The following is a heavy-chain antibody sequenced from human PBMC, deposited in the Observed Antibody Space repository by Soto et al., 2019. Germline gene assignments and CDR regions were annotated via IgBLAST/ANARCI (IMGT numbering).Heavy chain of an antibody. J-gene: IGHJ4*01. V-gene: IGHV4-4*02. CDR3: ARDRGAVTSGGNDY. D-gene: IGHD4-17*01. CDR2: IYHSGST. CDR1: GGSISSSNW. Sequence: QVQLQESGPGLVKPSGTLSLTCAVSGGSISSSNWWSWGRQPPGKGLEWIGDIYHSGSTNYNPSLKSRVTISVDKTKNQFFLKLSSVTAADTAVYYCARDRGAVTSGGNDYWGQGTLVTVSS.